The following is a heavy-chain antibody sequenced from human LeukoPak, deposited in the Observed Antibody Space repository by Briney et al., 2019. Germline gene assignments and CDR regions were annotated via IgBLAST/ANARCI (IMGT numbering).Heavy chain of an antibody. V-gene: IGHV3-53*05. CDR1: GFTVSSNY. CDR2: IYSGGST. Sequence: GGSLRLSCAASGFTVSSNYMSWVRLAPRKGLEWVSLIYSGGSTYYADSVKGRFTISRDNSKNTLHLQMNSLRAEDTAVYYCARDSSYYDSSGYYYWFDPWGQGTLVTVSS. D-gene: IGHD3-22*01. J-gene: IGHJ5*02. CDR3: ARDSSYYDSSGYYYWFDP.